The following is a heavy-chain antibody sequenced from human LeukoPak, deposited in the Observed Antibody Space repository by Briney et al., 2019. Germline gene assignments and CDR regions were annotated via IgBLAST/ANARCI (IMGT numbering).Heavy chain of an antibody. CDR3: ARESGKYSGYSY. Sequence: VEVSCKASGGTFSSYAISWVRQAPGQGLEWMGGLIPIFGSANYAQQFQGGVTITADESTSTAYMELSSLRSEDTAVYYCARESGKYSGYSYWGQGTLVTVSS. CDR2: LIPIFGSA. J-gene: IGHJ4*02. V-gene: IGHV1-69*01. CDR1: GGTFSSYA. D-gene: IGHD5-12*01.